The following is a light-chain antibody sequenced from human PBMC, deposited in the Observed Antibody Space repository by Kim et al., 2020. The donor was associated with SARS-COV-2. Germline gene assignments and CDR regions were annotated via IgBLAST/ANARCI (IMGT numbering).Light chain of an antibody. CDR3: NSRDSSGDHLV. CDR2: SEN. V-gene: IGLV3-19*01. J-gene: IGLJ3*02. CDR1: SLRSYY. Sequence: AWGQTVRITCQGDSLRSYYASWYQQKPGQAPILVIYSENTRPSGIPDRFSGSSSGNTASLTITGAQAEDEADYYCNSRDSSGDHLVFGGGTQLTVL.